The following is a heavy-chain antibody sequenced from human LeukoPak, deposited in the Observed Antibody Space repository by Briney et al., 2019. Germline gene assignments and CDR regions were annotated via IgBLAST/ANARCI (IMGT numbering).Heavy chain of an antibody. CDR1: GFTFSSYW. V-gene: IGHV3-74*01. CDR3: ARGNYHAMDV. J-gene: IGHJ6*02. Sequence: GGSLRLSCAASGFTFSSYWMHWVRQAPGKGLVCVSLIKGDGSSTTYADSVKGRFTISRDNAKNTVYLQMNSLRAEDTAVYYCARGNYHAMDVWGQGTTVTVSS. CDR2: IKGDGSST.